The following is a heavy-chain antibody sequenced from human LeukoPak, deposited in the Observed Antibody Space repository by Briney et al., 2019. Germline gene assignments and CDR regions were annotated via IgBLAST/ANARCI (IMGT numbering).Heavy chain of an antibody. CDR3: ARHVAAAGPYPYAFDM. V-gene: IGHV3-53*01. Sequence: GGSLRLSCAASGFTVSSNYMSWVRQAPGKGLEWVSVIYSGGSTYYADSVKGRFTISRDNSKNTLYLQMNSLRAEDTAVYYCARHVAAAGPYPYAFDMWGQGTMVTVSS. D-gene: IGHD6-13*01. CDR1: GFTVSSNY. CDR2: IYSGGST. J-gene: IGHJ3*02.